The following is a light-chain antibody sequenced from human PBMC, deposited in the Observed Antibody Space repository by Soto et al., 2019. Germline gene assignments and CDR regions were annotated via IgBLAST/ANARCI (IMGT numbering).Light chain of an antibody. CDR1: RTVNNY. J-gene: IGKJ5*01. CDR2: DAS. CDR3: QQRSDWPPIT. V-gene: IGKV3-11*01. Sequence: ILLTQSPGTLSLSPGERATLSCRASRTVNNYLAWYQQKPGQAPRLLIYDASIRATGIPARFSGSGSGTDFTLTISSLEPEDFAVYFCQQRSDWPPITFGQGTRLEIK.